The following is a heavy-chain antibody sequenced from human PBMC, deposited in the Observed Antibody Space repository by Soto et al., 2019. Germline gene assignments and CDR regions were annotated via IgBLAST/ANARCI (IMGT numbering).Heavy chain of an antibody. V-gene: IGHV4-31*03. J-gene: IGHJ4*02. CDR3: ARLTSSGWPIDS. Sequence: SETLSLTCTVSGGSISSGGYYWNWIRQHPGKCLEWIGYTYYSENTYYTPSLNSRITISADTSKNQFSLKLSSVTAADTAVYYCARLTSSGWPIDSWGQGTLVTVSS. D-gene: IGHD6-19*01. CDR2: TYYSENT. CDR1: GGSISSGGYY.